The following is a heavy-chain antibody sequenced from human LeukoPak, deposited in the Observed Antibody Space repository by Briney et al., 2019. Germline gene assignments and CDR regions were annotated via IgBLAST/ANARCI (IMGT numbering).Heavy chain of an antibody. J-gene: IGHJ4*02. CDR3: TRVQSGTPFDY. V-gene: IGHV3-74*01. Sequence: GGSLRLSCAASGFTFSSYWMHWVRQAPGKGLVWVSRINSDGSSTSYAGSVKGRFTISRDNAKNTVYLQMNSLRAEDTAVYYCTRVQSGTPFDYWGQGTLVTVSS. CDR2: INSDGSST. D-gene: IGHD1-26*01. CDR1: GFTFSSYW.